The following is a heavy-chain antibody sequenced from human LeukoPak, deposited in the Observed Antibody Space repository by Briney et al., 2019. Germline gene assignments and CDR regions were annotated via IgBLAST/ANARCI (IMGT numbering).Heavy chain of an antibody. CDR2: TDYDGTGM. V-gene: IGHV3-11*01. D-gene: IGHD4-17*01. CDR1: GFPFSDHY. Sequence: GGSLRLSCAASGFPFSDHYMIWIRQAPGKGLEWVSYTDYDGTGMSYADSVKGRFTISRDNAEKTLYLEMRSLTVEDSAVYYCAGPYDYGDLSYWGQGSLVSVSS. CDR3: AGPYDYGDLSY. J-gene: IGHJ4*02.